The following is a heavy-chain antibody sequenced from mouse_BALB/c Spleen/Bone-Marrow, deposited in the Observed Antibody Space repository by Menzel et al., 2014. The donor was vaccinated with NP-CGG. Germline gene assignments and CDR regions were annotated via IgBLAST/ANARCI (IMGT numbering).Heavy chain of an antibody. Sequence: EVKLQESGAELVKPGASVKLSCTASGFNIKDTYIHWVKQRPERGLEWIGRIDPGSGSTKYDPKFQGKATIKADTSSNTAYVQLSSLTSEDTAVYYCARATPYYPLDYWGQGNSVTVSS. CDR2: IDPGSGST. J-gene: IGHJ4*01. CDR3: ARATPYYPLDY. V-gene: IGHV14-3*02. CDR1: GFNIKDTY.